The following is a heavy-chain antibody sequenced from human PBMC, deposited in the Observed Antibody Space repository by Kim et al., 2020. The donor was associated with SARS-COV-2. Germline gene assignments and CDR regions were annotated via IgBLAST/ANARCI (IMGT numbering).Heavy chain of an antibody. CDR3: VKEAAFTTIVVDSYFDY. V-gene: IGHV3-30*02. J-gene: IGHJ4*02. Sequence: VAGRFSISRENSKNTLYLQMNSLRTEDTALYYCVKEAAFTTIVVDSYFDYWGQGTLVTVSS. D-gene: IGHD3-22*01.